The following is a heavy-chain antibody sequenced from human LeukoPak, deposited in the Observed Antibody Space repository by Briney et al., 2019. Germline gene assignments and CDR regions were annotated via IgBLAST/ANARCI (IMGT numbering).Heavy chain of an antibody. CDR2: IKSKTDGGTT. J-gene: IGHJ4*02. D-gene: IGHD6-13*01. CDR1: GFTFSNAW. Sequence: GGSLRLSCAASGFTFSNAWMSWVRQAPGKGLEWVGRIKSKTDGGTTDYAAPVKGRFTISRDDSKNTLYQQMNSLKTEDTAVYYCTTDTPPGYSSSWWNDYWGQGTLVTVSS. CDR3: TTDTPPGYSSSWWNDY. V-gene: IGHV3-15*01.